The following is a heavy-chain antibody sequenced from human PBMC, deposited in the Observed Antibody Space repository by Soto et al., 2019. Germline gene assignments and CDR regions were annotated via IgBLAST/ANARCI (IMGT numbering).Heavy chain of an antibody. Sequence: QVQLVESGGGVVQPGRSLRLSCAASGFTFSSYAMHWVRQAPGKGLEWVAVISYDGSNKYYADSVKGRFTISRDNSKNTLYLQMNSLRAEDTAVYYCARDQDRMVRGVIGAFDIWGQGTMVTVSS. V-gene: IGHV3-30-3*01. CDR2: ISYDGSNK. J-gene: IGHJ3*02. D-gene: IGHD3-10*01. CDR3: ARDQDRMVRGVIGAFDI. CDR1: GFTFSSYA.